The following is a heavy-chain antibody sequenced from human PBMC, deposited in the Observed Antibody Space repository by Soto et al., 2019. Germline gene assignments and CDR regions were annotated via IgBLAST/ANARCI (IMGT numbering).Heavy chain of an antibody. V-gene: IGHV3-15*01. Sequence: EVQLVASGGGLVEPGGSLRLSCAASGFTLSNAWMSWVRQAPGKGLEWVGSIKSKTDGGTTEYAAPVRGRFTITRDDTKTTLDLQMSSLKTEDTAMNYCTRVNWGKRDYWGQGTLATVSS. CDR2: IKSKTDGGTT. CDR3: TRVNWGKRDY. D-gene: IGHD3-16*01. J-gene: IGHJ4*02. CDR1: GFTLSNAW.